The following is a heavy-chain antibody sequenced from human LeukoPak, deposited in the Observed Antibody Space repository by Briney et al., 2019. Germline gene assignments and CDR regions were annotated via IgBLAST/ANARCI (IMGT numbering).Heavy chain of an antibody. CDR2: IDPSDSYT. CDR3: ASNLGRRISMIRGLITDES. Sequence: GESLKISCNGSGDCFTSCWISWGRQMSGKGLEWMGRIDPSDSYTNYNPSFQGHVTISADKSISTPYLQRSSLKASDTAMYYCASNLGRRISMIRGLITDESWGQGTLVTVSS. D-gene: IGHD3-10*01. J-gene: IGHJ5*02. CDR1: GDCFTSCW. V-gene: IGHV5-10-1*01.